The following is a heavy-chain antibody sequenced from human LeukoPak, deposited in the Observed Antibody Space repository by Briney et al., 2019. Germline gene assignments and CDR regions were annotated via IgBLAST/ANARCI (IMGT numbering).Heavy chain of an antibody. D-gene: IGHD6-13*01. J-gene: IGHJ4*02. CDR3: TRDVSSRYFDY. CDR2: IRYDGDNK. CDR1: GFTFNNYG. Sequence: GGSLRLSCAASGFTFNNYGMHWVRQAPGKGLEWVAFIRYDGDNKYYADSVKGRFIISSDNSKNTVYLQMNSLRAEDTAVYYCTRDVSSRYFDYWGQGTLVTVSS. V-gene: IGHV3-30*02.